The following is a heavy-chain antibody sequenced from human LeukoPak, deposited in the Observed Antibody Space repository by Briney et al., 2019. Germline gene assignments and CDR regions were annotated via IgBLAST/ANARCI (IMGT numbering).Heavy chain of an antibody. Sequence: ASVKVSCKASGGTFSSYAISWVRQAPGQGLEWMGRIIPILGIANYAQKFQRIVTITADKSTSTAYKELNSLGSEDTALYYRARDGSYRLREWLVPYYWGQGTLVTVSS. CDR1: GGTFSSYA. CDR3: ARDGSYRLREWLVPYY. D-gene: IGHD6-19*01. J-gene: IGHJ4*02. CDR2: IIPILGIA. V-gene: IGHV1-69*04.